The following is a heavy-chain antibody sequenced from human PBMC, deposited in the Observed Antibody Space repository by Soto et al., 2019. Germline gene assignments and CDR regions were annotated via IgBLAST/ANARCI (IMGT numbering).Heavy chain of an antibody. J-gene: IGHJ2*01. V-gene: IGHV3-73*01. CDR3: TRPNDSGDYDWYFDL. CDR1: GFTFSDTW. Sequence: PAGSLRLSCVASGFTFSDTWMNWVRQAPVKVLEWLGRIRTKVNDYATIYTASVKGRFTISRDDSKNTAFLQMDSLKTEDTAIYYCTRPNDSGDYDWYFDLWGRGTLVTVSS. CDR2: IRTKVNDYAT. D-gene: IGHD4-17*01.